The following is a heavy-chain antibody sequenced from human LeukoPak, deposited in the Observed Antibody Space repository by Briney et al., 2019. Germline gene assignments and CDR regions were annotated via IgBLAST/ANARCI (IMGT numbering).Heavy chain of an antibody. CDR1: GYTFTGYY. J-gene: IGHJ4*02. V-gene: IGHV1-2*06. CDR2: INPNSGGT. Sequence: GASVKVSCKASGYTFTGYYMHWVRQAPGQGLEWMGRINPNSGGTNYAQKFQGRVTMTRDTSISTAYMELSRLRSDDTAVYYCARAEDYSSIWYAYWGQGTLVTVSS. CDR3: ARAEDYSSIWYAY. D-gene: IGHD6-13*01.